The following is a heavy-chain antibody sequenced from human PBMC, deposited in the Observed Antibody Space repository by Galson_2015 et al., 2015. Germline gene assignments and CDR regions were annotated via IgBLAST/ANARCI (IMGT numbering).Heavy chain of an antibody. CDR1: GFTFTSYG. V-gene: IGHV3-30*18. D-gene: IGHD6-19*01. Sequence: SLRLSCAASGFTFTSYGMHWVRQAPGKGLEWVAVVSYDGSSQYYADSVKGRFTISRDNSKNALYLQMNSLRAEDTAVYYCAKDNRIAVAHHYHYGMDVWGQGTTVTVSS. CDR2: VSYDGSSQ. J-gene: IGHJ6*02. CDR3: AKDNRIAVAHHYHYGMDV.